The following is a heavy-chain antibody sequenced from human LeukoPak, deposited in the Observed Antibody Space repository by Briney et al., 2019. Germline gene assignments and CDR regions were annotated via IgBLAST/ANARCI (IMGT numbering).Heavy chain of an antibody. CDR2: ISISSTYI. V-gene: IGHV3-21*01. Sequence: PGGSLRLSCAASGFTFSSYWMSWVRQAPGKGLEWVSSISISSTYIYYADSVKGRFTISRDNAKNSLFLQMNSLRADDTAVYYCAREDASGSYYRSLDYWGQGTLVTVSS. CDR3: AREDASGSYYRSLDY. J-gene: IGHJ4*02. CDR1: GFTFSSYW. D-gene: IGHD3-10*01.